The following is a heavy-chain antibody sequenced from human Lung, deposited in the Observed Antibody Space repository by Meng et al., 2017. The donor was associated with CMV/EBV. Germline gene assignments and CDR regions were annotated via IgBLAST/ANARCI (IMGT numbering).Heavy chain of an antibody. V-gene: IGHV4-34*01. CDR1: GGFFGGYY. J-gene: IGHJ5*02. D-gene: IGHD1-7*01. CDR2: NNHSGST. Sequence: SXTXSLXCAVYGGFFGGYYWSWIRQPPGKGLEWIGENNHSGSTNYNPSLKSRVTISVDTSKNQFSLKLSSVTAADTAVYYCARGHVTGTTGGWFDPWGQGTLVTVSS. CDR3: ARGHVTGTTGGWFDP.